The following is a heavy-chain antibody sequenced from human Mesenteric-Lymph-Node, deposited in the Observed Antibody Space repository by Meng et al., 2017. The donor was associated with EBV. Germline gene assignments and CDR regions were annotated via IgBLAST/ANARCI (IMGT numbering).Heavy chain of an antibody. CDR3: ARDWGLRAYFQY. CDR2: IYYSGST. J-gene: IGHJ1*01. CDR1: GGSIRSTTYS. V-gene: IGHV4-39*07. D-gene: IGHD3-16*01. Sequence: RGWGPGLVKPSEPPSLTCTVSGGSIRSTTYSWGWIRQPPGKGLEWIGSIYYSGSTYYNPSLKSRVTISISTSKNQFSLKLSSVTAADTAVYYCARDWGLRAYFQYWGQGTLVTVSS.